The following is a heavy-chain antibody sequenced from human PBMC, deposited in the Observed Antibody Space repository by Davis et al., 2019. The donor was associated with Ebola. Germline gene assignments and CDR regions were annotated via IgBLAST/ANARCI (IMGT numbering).Heavy chain of an antibody. CDR3: ARGCTMVRGVMNWFDP. V-gene: IGHV4-34*01. CDR1: GGSFSGYY. D-gene: IGHD3-10*01. Sequence: PSETLSLTCAVYGGSFSGYYWSWIRQPPGKGLEWIGEINHSGSTNYNPSLKSRVTISVDTSKNQFSLKLSSVTAADTAVYYCARGCTMVRGVMNWFDPWGQGTLVTVSS. J-gene: IGHJ5*02. CDR2: INHSGST.